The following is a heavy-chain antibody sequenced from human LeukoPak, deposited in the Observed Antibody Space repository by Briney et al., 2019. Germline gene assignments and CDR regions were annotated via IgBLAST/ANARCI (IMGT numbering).Heavy chain of an antibody. CDR3: ARGGGITPDAFDI. V-gene: IGHV1-69*06. CDR1: GGTFSSYA. J-gene: IGHJ3*02. D-gene: IGHD3-10*01. CDR2: IIPIFGTA. Sequence: RASVKVSCKASGGTFSSYAISWVRQAPGQGLEWMGGIIPIFGTANYAQKFQGGVTITADKSTSTAYMELSSLRSEDTAVYYCARGGGITPDAFDIWGQGTMVTVSS.